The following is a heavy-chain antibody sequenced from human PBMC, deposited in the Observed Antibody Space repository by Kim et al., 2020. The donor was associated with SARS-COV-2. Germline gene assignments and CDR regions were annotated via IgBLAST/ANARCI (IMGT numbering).Heavy chain of an antibody. J-gene: IGHJ6*02. CDR1: GFTFSSYA. D-gene: IGHD3-16*01. Sequence: GGSLRLSCAASGFTFSSYAMHWVRQAPGKGLEWVAVISYDGSNKYYADSVKGRFTISRDNSKNTLYLQMNSLRAEDTAVYYCARGGVFRPRQDYYYYGMDVWGQGTTVTVSS. CDR2: ISYDGSNK. CDR3: ARGGVFRPRQDYYYYGMDV. V-gene: IGHV3-30*04.